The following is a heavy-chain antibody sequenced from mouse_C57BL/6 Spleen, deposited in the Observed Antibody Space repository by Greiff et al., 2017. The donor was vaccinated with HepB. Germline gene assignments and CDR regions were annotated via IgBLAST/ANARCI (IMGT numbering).Heavy chain of an antibody. D-gene: IGHD1-1*01. V-gene: IGHV1-72*01. CDR3: ALYGSSYDYYAMDY. CDR1: GYTFTSYW. J-gene: IGHJ4*01. Sequence: QVHVKQPGAELVKPGASVKLSCKASGYTFTSYWMHWVKQRPGRGLEWIGRIDPNSGGTKYNEKFKSKATLTVDKPSSTAYMQLSSLTSEDSAVYYCALYGSSYDYYAMDYWGQGTSVTVSS. CDR2: IDPNSGGT.